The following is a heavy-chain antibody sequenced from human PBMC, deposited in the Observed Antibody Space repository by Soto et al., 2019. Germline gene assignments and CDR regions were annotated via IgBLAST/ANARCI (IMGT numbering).Heavy chain of an antibody. CDR1: GFIFSGSA. D-gene: IGHD2-2*02. J-gene: IGHJ6*02. Sequence: EVQLVESGGGLVQPGGSLKLSCAASGFIFSGSAIHWVRQASGKGLEWVGRIRSRANNFATSSAASVKGRFTFSRDDSKNTAYQQNNTLKPEDTAVYYCARGQGAAIGDYYYHGMDVWGQGTTVTVSS. CDR3: ARGQGAAIGDYYYHGMDV. CDR2: IRSRANNFAT. V-gene: IGHV3-73*02.